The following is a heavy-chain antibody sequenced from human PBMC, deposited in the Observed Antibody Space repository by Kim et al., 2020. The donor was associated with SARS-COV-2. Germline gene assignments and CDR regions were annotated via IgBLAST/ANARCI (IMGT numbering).Heavy chain of an antibody. D-gene: IGHD3-16*02. J-gene: IGHJ4*02. V-gene: IGHV3-30*07. Sequence: KGRFTISRDNSKNTLYLQMNSRRAEDTAVYYCAREGYDYIWGSYRTYFDYWGQGTLVTVSS. CDR3: AREGYDYIWGSYRTYFDY.